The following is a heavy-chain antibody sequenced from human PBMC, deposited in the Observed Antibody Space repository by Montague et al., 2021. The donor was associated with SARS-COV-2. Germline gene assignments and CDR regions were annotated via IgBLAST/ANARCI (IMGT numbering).Heavy chain of an antibody. CDR1: GFNIVSYW. J-gene: IGHJ5*02. D-gene: IGHD4-17*01. V-gene: IGHV3-7*01. CDR2: IRQDGSDK. CDR3: TRDRDYGDYLNWFNP. Sequence: SLRLSCAASGFNIVSYWMSWVRQAPGKGLEWVANIRQDGSDKYYVDSVRGRFTISRDNAKNSLYLQMNSLRAAGTGVYYCTRDRDYGDYLNWFNPWGQGTLVTVSS.